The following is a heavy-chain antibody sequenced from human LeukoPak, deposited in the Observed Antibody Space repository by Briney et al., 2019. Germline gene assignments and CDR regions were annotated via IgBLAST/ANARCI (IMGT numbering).Heavy chain of an antibody. CDR2: IIPIFGTA. J-gene: IGHJ5*02. CDR3: ARDPLRGYYDSSGYYLGST. CDR1: GGTFSSYA. V-gene: IGHV1-69*05. Sequence: SVKVSCKASGGTFSSYAISWVRQAPGQGLEWMGRIIPIFGTANHAQKFQGRVTITTDESTSTAYMELSSLRSEDTAVYYCARDPLRGYYDSSGYYLGSTWGQGTLVNVSS. D-gene: IGHD3-22*01.